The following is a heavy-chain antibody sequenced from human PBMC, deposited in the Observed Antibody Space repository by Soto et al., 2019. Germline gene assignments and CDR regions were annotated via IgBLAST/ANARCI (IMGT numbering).Heavy chain of an antibody. Sequence: QVQLVESGGGVVQPGRSLRLSCAASGFTFSSYGMHWVRQAPGKGLEWVAVISYDGSNKYYADSVKGRFTISRDNSKNVLYLQMNSLRAEDTAVYYCAKDQKWRRLGNSWLDPWVQGTLVSVSS. CDR1: GFTFSSYG. CDR3: AKDQKWRRLGNSWLDP. CDR2: ISYDGSNK. D-gene: IGHD5-12*01. V-gene: IGHV3-30*18. J-gene: IGHJ5*02.